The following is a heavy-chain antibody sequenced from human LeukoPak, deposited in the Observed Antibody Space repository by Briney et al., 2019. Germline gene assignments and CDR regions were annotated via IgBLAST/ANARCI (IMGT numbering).Heavy chain of an antibody. Sequence: PGGSLRLSCAASGFTFSSYSMNWVRQAPGKGLEWVSYISSSSSTIYYADSVKGRFTISRDNAKNSLYLQMNSLRAEDTAVYYCARALPTHYYDSSGYYFGYWGQGTLVTVSS. D-gene: IGHD3-22*01. J-gene: IGHJ4*02. CDR1: GFTFSSYS. V-gene: IGHV3-48*04. CDR3: ARALPTHYYDSSGYYFGY. CDR2: ISSSSSTI.